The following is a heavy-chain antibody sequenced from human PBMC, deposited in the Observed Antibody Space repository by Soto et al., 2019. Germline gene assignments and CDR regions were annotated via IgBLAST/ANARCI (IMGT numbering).Heavy chain of an antibody. CDR3: AQTYSSSSPGNWFDP. CDR1: GGSITTSSYY. D-gene: IGHD6-6*01. CDR2: IYYSGST. Sequence: SETLSLTCTVSGGSITTSSYYWGWIRQPPGKGLEWIGIIYYSGSTYYNPSLKSRVTISVDTSKNQFSLKLSSVTAADTAVYYCAQTYSSSSPGNWFDPWGQGTRVTAPQ. V-gene: IGHV4-39*01. J-gene: IGHJ5*02.